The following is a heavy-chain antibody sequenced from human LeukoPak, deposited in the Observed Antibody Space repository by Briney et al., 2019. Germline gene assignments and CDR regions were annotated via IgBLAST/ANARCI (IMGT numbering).Heavy chain of an antibody. CDR2: IKEDGSEK. CDR1: GFTFRKHW. CDR3: AKKLLIAAAGTWFDP. Sequence: PGGSLRLSCAADGFTFRKHWMSWVRQAMGKVLECVAKIKEDGSEKHYVDSVKGRFTISRDNSKNTLYLQMNSLRAEDTAVYYCAKKLLIAAAGTWFDPWGQGTLVTVSS. J-gene: IGHJ5*02. V-gene: IGHV3-7*01. D-gene: IGHD6-13*01.